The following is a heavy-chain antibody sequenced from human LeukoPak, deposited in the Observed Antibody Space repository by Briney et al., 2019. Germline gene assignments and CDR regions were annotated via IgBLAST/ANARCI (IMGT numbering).Heavy chain of an antibody. CDR1: GFTFSSYA. J-gene: IGHJ4*02. Sequence: GGSLRLSCAASGFTFSSYAVHWVRQAPGKGLEWVAVISYDGSNKYYADSVKGRFTISRDNSKNTLYLQMNSLRAEDTAVYYCATYYYDSSGYLIPFDYWGQGTLVTVSS. V-gene: IGHV3-30*04. CDR3: ATYYYDSSGYLIPFDY. CDR2: ISYDGSNK. D-gene: IGHD3-22*01.